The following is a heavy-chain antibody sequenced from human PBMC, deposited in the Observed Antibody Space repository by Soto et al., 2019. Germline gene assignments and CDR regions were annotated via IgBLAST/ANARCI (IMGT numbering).Heavy chain of an antibody. Sequence: QVQLVQSGAEVKKPGTSVKVSFKASGYTFTSYAMHWGRQASGQRLEWMGWINAGNGNTKYSQKFQGRVTITRDTSESTNYMEMSSLRDEDTAVYYCARASETGTSDYWGQGTLVTVSS. J-gene: IGHJ4*02. CDR1: GYTFTSYA. CDR3: ARASETGTSDY. D-gene: IGHD1-7*01. V-gene: IGHV1-3*01. CDR2: INAGNGNT.